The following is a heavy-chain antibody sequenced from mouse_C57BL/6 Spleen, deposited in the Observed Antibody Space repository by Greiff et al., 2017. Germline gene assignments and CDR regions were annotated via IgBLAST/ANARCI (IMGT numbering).Heavy chain of an antibody. Sequence: VQLQQSGAELVKPGASVKLSCKASGYTFTSYWMHWVKQRPGQGLEWIGMIHPNSGSTNYNEKFKSKATLTVDKSSSTAYMQLSSLTSEDSAVYYCARPGYYGSSYYYFDYWGQGTTLTVSS. CDR2: IHPNSGST. D-gene: IGHD1-1*01. CDR1: GYTFTSYW. CDR3: ARPGYYGSSYYYFDY. J-gene: IGHJ2*01. V-gene: IGHV1-64*01.